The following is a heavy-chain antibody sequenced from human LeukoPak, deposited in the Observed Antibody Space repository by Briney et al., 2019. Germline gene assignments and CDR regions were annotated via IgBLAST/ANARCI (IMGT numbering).Heavy chain of an antibody. CDR1: GFTFSSYG. V-gene: IGHV3-30*19. J-gene: IGHJ4*02. CDR3: ASEWELARGILIGFDY. CDR2: ISYDGSNK. Sequence: GGSLRLSCAASGFTFSSYGMHWVRQAPGKGLEWVAVISYDGSNKYYADSVKGRFTISRDNSKNTLYLQMNSLRAEDTAVYYCASEWELARGILIGFDYWGQGTLVTVSS. D-gene: IGHD1-26*01.